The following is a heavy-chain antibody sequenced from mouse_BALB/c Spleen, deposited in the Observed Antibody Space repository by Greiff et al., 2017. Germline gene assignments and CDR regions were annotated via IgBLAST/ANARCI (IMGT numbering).Heavy chain of an antibody. D-gene: IGHD1-2*01. CDR2: ISSGGST. V-gene: IGHV5-6-5*01. CDR1: GFTFSSYA. Sequence: EVKLVESGGGLVKPGGSLKLSCAASGFTFSSYAMSWVRQTPEKRLEWVASISSGGSTYYPDSVKGRFTISRDNARNILYLQMSSLRSEDTAMYYCARGGYYGSFDYWGQGTTLTVSS. J-gene: IGHJ2*01. CDR3: ARGGYYGSFDY.